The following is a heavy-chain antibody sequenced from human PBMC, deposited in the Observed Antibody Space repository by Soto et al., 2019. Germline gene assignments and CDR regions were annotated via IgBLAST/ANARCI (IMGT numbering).Heavy chain of an antibody. CDR1: GGPITNSNYY. J-gene: IGHJ4*02. Sequence: QRQLQESGPGLVNPSETLSLTCTVSGGPITNSNYYWCWIRQPPGKGLEWIGRIFYDGSTNYNTSLQSRVAISVDTSRNLFSLKLTSVTAAETAVYYCVRLVAATGAGDFWGQGIRVTVSS. CDR2: IFYDGST. CDR3: VRLVAATGAGDF. V-gene: IGHV4-39*02. D-gene: IGHD6-13*01.